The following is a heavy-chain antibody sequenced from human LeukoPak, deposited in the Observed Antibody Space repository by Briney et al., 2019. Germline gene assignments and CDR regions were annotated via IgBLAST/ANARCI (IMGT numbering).Heavy chain of an antibody. CDR2: IKQDGSEK. Sequence: GGSLRLSCAASGFTFSSYWMSWVRQAPGKGLEWVANIKQDGSEKYYVDSVKGRFTISRDNAKNSLYLQMNSLRAEDTAVYYCAKRDDINGYDYEVWGQGTLVTVSS. CDR1: GFTFSSYW. CDR3: AKRDDINGYDYEV. V-gene: IGHV3-7*03. D-gene: IGHD3-22*01. J-gene: IGHJ4*02.